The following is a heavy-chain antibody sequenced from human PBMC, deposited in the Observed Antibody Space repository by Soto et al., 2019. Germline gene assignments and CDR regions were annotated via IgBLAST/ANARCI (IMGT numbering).Heavy chain of an antibody. CDR2: INHSGST. D-gene: IGHD6-13*01. CDR3: AVTGIAAAAPGPPIDY. Sequence: PSETLSLTCAFYGGSFSGYYWSLIRQPPGKGLEWIGEINHSGSTNYNPSLKSRVTISVDTSKNQFSLKLSSVTAADTAVYYCAVTGIAAAAPGPPIDYWGQGTLVTVSS. CDR1: GGSFSGYY. J-gene: IGHJ4*02. V-gene: IGHV4-34*01.